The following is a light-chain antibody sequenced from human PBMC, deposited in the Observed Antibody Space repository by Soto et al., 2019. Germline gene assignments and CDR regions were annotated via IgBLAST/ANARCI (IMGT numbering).Light chain of an antibody. CDR3: AAWDDSLSAFV. CDR1: SSNIGSNY. J-gene: IGLJ1*01. V-gene: IGLV1-47*01. CDR2: RNN. Sequence: QCVLTQPPSASGTPGQRVTISCSGSSSNIGSNYVYWYQQLPGPAPKLLIHRNNQRPSGVPDRFSGSKSGTSASLAISGLRSDDEADYYCAAWDDSLSAFVFGTGTKVTVL.